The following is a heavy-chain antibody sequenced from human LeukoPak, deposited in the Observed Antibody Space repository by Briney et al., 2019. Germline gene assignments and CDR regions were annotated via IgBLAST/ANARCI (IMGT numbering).Heavy chain of an antibody. CDR2: IGSSGSTI. Sequence: GGSLRLSCAASGFTFSSYEMNWVRQAPGKGLEWVSYIGSSGSTIYYADSVKGRFTISRDNAKNSLYLQMNSLRAEDTAVYYCARDRRPYYYDSSGYYIDYWGQGTLVTVSS. J-gene: IGHJ4*02. CDR1: GFTFSSYE. CDR3: ARDRRPYYYDSSGYYIDY. V-gene: IGHV3-48*03. D-gene: IGHD3-22*01.